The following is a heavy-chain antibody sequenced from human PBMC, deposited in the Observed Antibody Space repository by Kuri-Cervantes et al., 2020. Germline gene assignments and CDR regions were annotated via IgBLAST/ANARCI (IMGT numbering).Heavy chain of an antibody. CDR3: ARGRLYYYGSGTLDY. V-gene: IGHV3-53*05. D-gene: IGHD3-10*01. Sequence: GESLKISCAASGFTVSSNYMSWVRQAPGKGLEWVSVIYSGGSTYYADSVKGRFTISRDNSKNTLYLQMNSLRAEDTAVYYCARGRLYYYGSGTLDYWGQGTLVTVSS. CDR1: GFTVSSNY. CDR2: IYSGGST. J-gene: IGHJ4*02.